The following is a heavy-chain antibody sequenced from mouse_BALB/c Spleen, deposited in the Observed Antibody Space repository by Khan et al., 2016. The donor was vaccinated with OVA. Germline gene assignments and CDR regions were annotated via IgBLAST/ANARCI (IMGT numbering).Heavy chain of an antibody. CDR2: IYPGSDNT. CDR1: GYIFTDYN. CDR3: TREWAAWFPY. J-gene: IGHJ3*01. V-gene: IGHV1-77*01. Sequence: QVQLKESGAELARPGASVKLSCKASGYIFTDYNINWMWQRTGQGLEWIGEIYPGSDNTYYNERFKGKATLTVDKSSSTAYMHLSSLTSEDSAVYFCTREWAAWFPYWGQGTLVTVSA.